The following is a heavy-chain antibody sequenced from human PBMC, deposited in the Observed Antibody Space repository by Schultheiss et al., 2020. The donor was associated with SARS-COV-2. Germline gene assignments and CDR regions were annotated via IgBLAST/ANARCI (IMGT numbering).Heavy chain of an antibody. V-gene: IGHV4-34*01. Sequence: SETLSLTCAVYGGSFSGYYWSWIRQPPGKGLEWIGEINHSGSTNYNPSLKSRVTISVDTSKNQFSLKLSSVTAADTAVYYCARDLGGLGFDPWGQGTLVTVSS. CDR3: ARDLGGLGFDP. J-gene: IGHJ5*02. D-gene: IGHD3-10*01. CDR2: INHSGST. CDR1: GGSFSGYY.